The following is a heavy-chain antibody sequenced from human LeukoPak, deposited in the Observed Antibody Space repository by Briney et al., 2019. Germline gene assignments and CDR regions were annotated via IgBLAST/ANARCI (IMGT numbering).Heavy chain of an antibody. CDR2: ISGSGSFA. CDR1: GFTFSNYV. CDR3: AKCYSNNWSDAFDI. J-gene: IGHJ3*02. Sequence: GGSLRLSCAASGFTFSNYVMSWVRQAPGKGLEWVSVISGSGSFAYYADSVKGRFTISRDNSKYTMYLQMNGLRAEDTAVYYCAKCYSNNWSDAFDIWGQGTMVAVSS. V-gene: IGHV3-23*01. D-gene: IGHD6-13*01.